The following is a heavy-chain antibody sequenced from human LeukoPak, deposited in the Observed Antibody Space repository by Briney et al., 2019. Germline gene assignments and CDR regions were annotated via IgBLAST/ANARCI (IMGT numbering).Heavy chain of an antibody. D-gene: IGHD6-13*01. Sequence: GGSLRLSCAASGFTFSSYWMSWVRQVPGKGLEWVANIKQDGSEKYYVDSVKGRFTISRDNAKNSLYLQMNSLRAEDTAVYYCARDSSSWYGRYYYYYMDVWGKGTTVTVSS. J-gene: IGHJ6*03. CDR1: GFTFSSYW. V-gene: IGHV3-7*01. CDR3: ARDSSSWYGRYYYYYMDV. CDR2: IKQDGSEK.